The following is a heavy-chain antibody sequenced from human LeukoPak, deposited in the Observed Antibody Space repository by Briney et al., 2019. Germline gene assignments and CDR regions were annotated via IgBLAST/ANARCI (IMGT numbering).Heavy chain of an antibody. CDR1: GGTFSSYA. CDR3: ARDPTRYYYDSSGYPATWYFDL. CDR2: INPNSGGT. V-gene: IGHV1-2*02. J-gene: IGHJ2*01. Sequence: ASVKVSCKASGGTFSSYAISWVRQALGQGLEWMGWINPNSGGTNYAQKFQGRVTMTRDTSISTAYMELSRLRPDDTAVYYCARDPTRYYYDSSGYPATWYFDLWGRGTLVTVSS. D-gene: IGHD3-22*01.